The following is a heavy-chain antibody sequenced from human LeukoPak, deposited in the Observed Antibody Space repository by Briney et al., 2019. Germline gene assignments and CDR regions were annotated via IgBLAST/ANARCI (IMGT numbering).Heavy chain of an antibody. Sequence: ASVKVSCKASGYTFTGYYMHWVRQAPGQGLEWMGWINPNSGGTNYAQKFQGRVTMTRDTSISTAYMELSRLRSDDTAVYYCARDRRNYDIPRLATYYYYMDVWGKGTTVTVSS. D-gene: IGHD3-9*01. CDR2: INPNSGGT. J-gene: IGHJ6*03. CDR3: ARDRRNYDIPRLATYYYYMDV. V-gene: IGHV1-2*02. CDR1: GYTFTGYY.